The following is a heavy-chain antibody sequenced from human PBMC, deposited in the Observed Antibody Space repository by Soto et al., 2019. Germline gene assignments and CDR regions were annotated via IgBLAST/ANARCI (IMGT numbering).Heavy chain of an antibody. V-gene: IGHV5-51*01. CDR1: GHTFANYW. CDR3: ARAPSHGWFQHFDY. Sequence: GESLKISCKGSGHTFANYWIGWVRQMPGKGLEWMGIIYPGDSDTRYSPSFQGQVTISADKSIGTAYLQWSTLKASDTAMYYCARAPSHGWFQHFDYWGQGTLVTVSS. CDR2: IYPGDSDT. D-gene: IGHD6-19*01. J-gene: IGHJ4*02.